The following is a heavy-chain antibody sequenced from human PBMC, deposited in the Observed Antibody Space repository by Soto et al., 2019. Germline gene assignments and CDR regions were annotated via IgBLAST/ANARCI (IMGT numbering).Heavy chain of an antibody. V-gene: IGHV4-30-2*01. Sequence: TLSLTCAVSGGSISSGGYSWSWIRQPPGKGLEWIGYIYQSVSTYYNPSLKSRVTISVDRSRNQFSLKLSSVTAADTAVYFCATQSYSNYGAYYYYAMDVWGQGTTVTGSS. D-gene: IGHD4-4*01. CDR3: ATQSYSNYGAYYYYAMDV. J-gene: IGHJ6*02. CDR1: GGSISSGGYS. CDR2: IYQSVST.